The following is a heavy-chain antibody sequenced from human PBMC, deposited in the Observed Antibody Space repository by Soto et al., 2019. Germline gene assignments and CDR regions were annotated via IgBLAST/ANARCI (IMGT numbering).Heavy chain of an antibody. J-gene: IGHJ5*02. D-gene: IGHD6-6*01. V-gene: IGHV2-5*02. CDR1: GFSLSTSGVG. CDR3: AHFEYSSSSAPGDWFAP. Sequence: QITLKESGPTLVKPTQTLTLTCTFSGFSLSTSGVGVGWIRQPPGKALEWLALIYWDDDKRYSPSLKSRLTITKDTSKNQVVLTMTNMDPVDTATYYCAHFEYSSSSAPGDWFAPWGQGTLVTVSS. CDR2: IYWDDDK.